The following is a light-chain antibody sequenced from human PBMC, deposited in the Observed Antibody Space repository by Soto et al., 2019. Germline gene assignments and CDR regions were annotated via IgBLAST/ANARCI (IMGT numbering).Light chain of an antibody. CDR3: RSYAGSSPLHVL. Sequence: QSALTQPASVSGSPGQSITISCTGTSSDVGAYNFVSWYQQHPGKAPKVMIYDVGKRRSGVSNRFSGSKSGNTASLTISGLQAEDEADYYCRSYAGSSPLHVLFGGWTKVTVL. CDR1: SSDVGAYNF. J-gene: IGLJ2*01. V-gene: IGLV2-14*01. CDR2: DVG.